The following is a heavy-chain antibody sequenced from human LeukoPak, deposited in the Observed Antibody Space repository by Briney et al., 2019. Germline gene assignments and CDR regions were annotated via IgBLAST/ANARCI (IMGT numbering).Heavy chain of an antibody. J-gene: IGHJ5*02. CDR2: INHSGST. Sequence: SETLSLTCAVYGGSFSGYYWSWIRQPPGKGLEWIGEINHSGSTNYNPSLKSRVTISVDTSKNQFSLKLSSVTAADTAVYYCARGRAAGTTTPRRYNWFDPWGQGTMVTVSS. CDR1: GGSFSGYY. D-gene: IGHD6-13*01. V-gene: IGHV4-34*01. CDR3: ARGRAAGTTTPRRYNWFDP.